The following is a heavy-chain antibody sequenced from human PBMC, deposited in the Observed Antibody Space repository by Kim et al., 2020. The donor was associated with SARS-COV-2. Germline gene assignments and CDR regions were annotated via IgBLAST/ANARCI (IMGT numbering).Heavy chain of an antibody. Sequence: PSLKSRVTISVDTSKNQFSLKLSSVTAADTAVYYCARGQSIIAAAGQFDYWGQGTLVTVSS. D-gene: IGHD6-13*01. CDR3: ARGQSIIAAAGQFDY. V-gene: IGHV4-34*01. J-gene: IGHJ4*02.